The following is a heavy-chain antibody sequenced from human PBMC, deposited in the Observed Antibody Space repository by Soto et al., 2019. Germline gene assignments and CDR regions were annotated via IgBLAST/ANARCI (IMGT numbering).Heavy chain of an antibody. CDR1: GYSFTSYW. CDR3: ARRRLMDSSASYGMDV. D-gene: IGHD6-25*01. CDR2: IYPGDSDT. Sequence: ASVKVSCKGSGYSFTSYWIGWVRQMPGKGLEWMGIIYPGDSDTRYSPSFQGQVTISADKSISTAYLQWSSLKASDTAMYYCARRRLMDSSASYGMDVWGQGTTVTVSS. J-gene: IGHJ6*02. V-gene: IGHV5-51*01.